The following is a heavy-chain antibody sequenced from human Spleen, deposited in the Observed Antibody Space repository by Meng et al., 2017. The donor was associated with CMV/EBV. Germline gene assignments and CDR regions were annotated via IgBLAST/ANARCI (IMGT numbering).Heavy chain of an antibody. J-gene: IGHJ4*02. CDR1: GFTFSSYS. CDR2: ISSSSSYI. Sequence: LSCAASGFTFSSYSMNWVRQAPGKGLEWVSSISSSSSYIYYADSVKGRFTISRDNAKNSLYLQMNSLRAEDTAVYYCARDLGITGTTWGQGTLVTVSS. CDR3: ARDLGITGTT. V-gene: IGHV3-21*01. D-gene: IGHD1-7*01.